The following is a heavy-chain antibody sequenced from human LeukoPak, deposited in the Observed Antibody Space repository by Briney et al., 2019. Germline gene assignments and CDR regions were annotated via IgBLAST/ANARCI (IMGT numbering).Heavy chain of an antibody. V-gene: IGHV4-39*07. D-gene: IGHD1-26*01. J-gene: IGHJ4*02. CDR3: ARDLVGANGDY. Sequence: SETLSLTCAVSGGSISSGGYSWSWIRQPPGKGLEWIGSIYYSGSTYYNPSLKSRVTISVDTSKSQFSLRLSSVTAADTAVYYCARDLVGANGDYWGQGTLVTVSS. CDR1: GGSISSGGYS. CDR2: IYYSGST.